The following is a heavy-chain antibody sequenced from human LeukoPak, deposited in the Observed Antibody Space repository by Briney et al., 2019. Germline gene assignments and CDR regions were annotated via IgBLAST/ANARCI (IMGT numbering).Heavy chain of an antibody. J-gene: IGHJ3*01. CDR2: SYSGGNA. D-gene: IGHD1-26*01. CDR3: AHSKRGGGYYINSFAV. Sequence: SETLSLTCTVSGASTSAYYCSWIRQPPGKGLEWIGYSYSGGNANYNPSLKSRVTISIDTSENQFSLRLTSVTAADTAVYFCAHSKRGGGYYINSFAVWGRGALVTISS. CDR1: GASTSAYY. V-gene: IGHV4-59*01.